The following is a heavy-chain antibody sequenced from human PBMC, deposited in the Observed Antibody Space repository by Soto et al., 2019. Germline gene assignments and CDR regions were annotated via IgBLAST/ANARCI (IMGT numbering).Heavy chain of an antibody. CDR3: ARLYCSSTSCYYYYYMDV. D-gene: IGHD2-2*01. J-gene: IGHJ6*03. CDR2: INHSGST. Sequence: SETLSLTCAVYGGSFSGYYWSWIRQPPGKGLEWIGEINHSGSTNYNPSLKSRVTISVDTSKNQFSLKLSSVTAADTAVYYCARLYCSSTSCYYYYYMDVWGKGTTVTSP. V-gene: IGHV4-34*01. CDR1: GGSFSGYY.